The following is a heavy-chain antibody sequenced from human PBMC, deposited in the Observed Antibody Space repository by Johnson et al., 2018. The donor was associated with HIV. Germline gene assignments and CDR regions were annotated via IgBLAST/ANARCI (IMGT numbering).Heavy chain of an antibody. Sequence: VLLVESGGGVVQPGGSLTLSCAASGFTFSTYCMHWVRQAPGKGLEWVAFIRYDGSNKYYADSVTGRFTISRDNSKNTLYLQMNSLRAEDTAVYYCARGLAYCGGDCSPDALDIWGQGTMVTVSS. CDR3: ARGLAYCGGDCSPDALDI. D-gene: IGHD2-21*02. V-gene: IGHV3-30*02. J-gene: IGHJ3*02. CDR1: GFTFSTYC. CDR2: IRYDGSNK.